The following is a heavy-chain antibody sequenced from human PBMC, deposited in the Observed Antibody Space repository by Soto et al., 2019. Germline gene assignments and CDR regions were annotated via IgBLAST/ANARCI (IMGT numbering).Heavy chain of an antibody. CDR1: GGTFSSYA. CDR3: AREDTAMASYYFDY. V-gene: IGHV1-69*13. CDR2: IIPIFGTA. Sequence: VASVKVSCKASGGTFSSYAISWVRQAPGQGLEWMGGIIPIFGTANYAQKFQGRVTITADESTSTAYMELSSLRSEDTAVYYCAREDTAMASYYFDYWGQGTLVTVSS. J-gene: IGHJ4*02. D-gene: IGHD5-18*01.